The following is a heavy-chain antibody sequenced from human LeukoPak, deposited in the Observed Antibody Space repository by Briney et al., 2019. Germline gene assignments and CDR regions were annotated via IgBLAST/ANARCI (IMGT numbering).Heavy chain of an antibody. J-gene: IGHJ4*02. CDR3: ARDVRNKASQEYYFDY. Sequence: SETLSLTCTVSGGSISSGGYYWSWIRQHPGKGLEWIGYIYYSGSTYYNPSLKSRVTISVDTSKNQFSLKLSSVTAADTAVYYCARDVRNKASQEYYFDYWGQGTLVTVSS. CDR2: IYYSGST. D-gene: IGHD3-10*02. CDR1: GGSISSGGYY. V-gene: IGHV4-31*03.